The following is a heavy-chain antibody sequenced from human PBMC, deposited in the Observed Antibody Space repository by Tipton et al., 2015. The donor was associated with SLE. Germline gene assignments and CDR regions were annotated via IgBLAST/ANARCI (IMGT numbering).Heavy chain of an antibody. CDR2: IYYSGST. Sequence: LRLSCTVSGGSISSYYWSWIRQPPGKGLEWIGYIYYSGSTNYNPSLKGRVTISVDTSKNQFSLKLSSVTAADTAVYYCARRLTRYSGYDYFDYWGQGTLVTVSS. CDR1: GGSISSYY. V-gene: IGHV4-59*08. CDR3: ARRLTRYSGYDYFDY. D-gene: IGHD5-12*01. J-gene: IGHJ4*02.